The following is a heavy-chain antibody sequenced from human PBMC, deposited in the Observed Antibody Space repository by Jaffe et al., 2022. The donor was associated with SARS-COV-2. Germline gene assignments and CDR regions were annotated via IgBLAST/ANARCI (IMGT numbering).Heavy chain of an antibody. CDR3: AISPETSYHVSGDYRSWWLNWFDS. D-gene: IGHD3-22*01. Sequence: QVQLVQSGAEVKKPGASVRLSCEASGYRFTTYAIHWVRQAPGQSLEWVGWIHSANGDAEYAERFQDRVTISRETSASTVHMEVTSLRPEDTAMYYCAISPETSYHVSGDYRSWWLNWFDSWGQGSLVTVSS. V-gene: IGHV1-3*01. CDR2: IHSANGDA. J-gene: IGHJ5*01. CDR1: GYRFTTYA.